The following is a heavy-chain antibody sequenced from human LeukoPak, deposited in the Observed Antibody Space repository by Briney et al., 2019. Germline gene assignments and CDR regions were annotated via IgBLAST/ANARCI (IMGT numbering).Heavy chain of an antibody. Sequence: GGSLRLSCAASGLTFSDFWMHWVRQPPGKGLVWVALVKGDGRTTIYADSVKGRFTISRDNAKNSLYLQMNSLRAEDTAVYFCARDLGFSTFDNWGQRTLVTVSS. J-gene: IGHJ4*02. D-gene: IGHD2/OR15-2a*01. CDR1: GLTFSDFW. CDR3: ARDLGFSTFDN. CDR2: VKGDGRTT. V-gene: IGHV3-74*01.